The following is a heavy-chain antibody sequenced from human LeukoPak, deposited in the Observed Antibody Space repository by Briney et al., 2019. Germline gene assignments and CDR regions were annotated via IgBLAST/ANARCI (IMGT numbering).Heavy chain of an antibody. J-gene: IGHJ4*02. Sequence: PGGSLRLSCAASGFTFSPYAMHWVRQAPGKGLEWVAVISYDGRNKYYADTGKGRFAISRDNSKNTLYLQMNSLRPEDTAVYFCAREAEAFDYWGQGTLVTVSS. CDR1: GFTFSPYA. CDR3: AREAEAFDY. CDR2: ISYDGRNK. V-gene: IGHV3-30*09.